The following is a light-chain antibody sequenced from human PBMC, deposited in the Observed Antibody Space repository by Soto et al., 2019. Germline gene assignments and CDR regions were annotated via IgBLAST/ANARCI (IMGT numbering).Light chain of an antibody. CDR2: EDS. CDR1: NIGSKV. Sequence: SYELSQPPSVSVVPGQTGRLVCGGANIGSKVVHWYQQKPGQAPVLVIYEDSDRPSGIPERFSGSNSGNTAALTISGVEAGDEADYYCQVWDSGSDPVVFGGGTQLAVL. CDR3: QVWDSGSDPVV. J-gene: IGLJ2*01. V-gene: IGLV3-21*02.